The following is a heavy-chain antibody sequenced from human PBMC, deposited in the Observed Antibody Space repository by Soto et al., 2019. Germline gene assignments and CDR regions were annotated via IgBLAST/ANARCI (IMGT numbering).Heavy chain of an antibody. CDR3: ARVKPQHYYDSSGTFDY. CDR1: GGSISSYY. J-gene: IGHJ4*02. D-gene: IGHD3-22*01. CDR2: IYYSGST. V-gene: IGHV4-59*01. Sequence: QVQLQESGPGLVKPSETLSLTCTVSGGSISSYYWSWIRQPPGKGLEWIGYIYYSGSTNYNPSLKSRVTISVDTSKNQFSLKLSSVTAADTAVYYCARVKPQHYYDSSGTFDYWGQGTLVTVSS.